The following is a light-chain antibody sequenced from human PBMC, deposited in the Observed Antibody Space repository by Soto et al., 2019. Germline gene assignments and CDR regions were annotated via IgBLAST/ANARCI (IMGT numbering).Light chain of an antibody. V-gene: IGKV1-5*03. CDR3: QQYDRYSWT. Sequence: DIQMTQSPSTLSASVGDRVTITCRASQSISSRLAWYQQKPGKVPKLLIYKASSLESGVPARFSGSGSGTEFTLTISSLQPDDFATDYCQQYDRYSWTFGQGTKVEI. CDR1: QSISSR. J-gene: IGKJ1*01. CDR2: KAS.